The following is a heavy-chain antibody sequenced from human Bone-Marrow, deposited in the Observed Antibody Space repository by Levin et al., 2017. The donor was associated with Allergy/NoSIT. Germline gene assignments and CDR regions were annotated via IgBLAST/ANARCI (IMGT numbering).Heavy chain of an antibody. CDR2: IKQDGSEK. Sequence: GGSLRLSCAASGFTFSSYWMSWVRQAPGKGLEWVANIKQDGSEKYYVDSVKGRFTISRDNAKNSLYLQMNSLRAEDTAVYYCARDRWGARGYCSGGSCFEHYWGQGTLVTVSS. CDR3: ARDRWGARGYCSGGSCFEHY. V-gene: IGHV3-7*01. CDR1: GFTFSSYW. D-gene: IGHD2-15*01. J-gene: IGHJ4*02.